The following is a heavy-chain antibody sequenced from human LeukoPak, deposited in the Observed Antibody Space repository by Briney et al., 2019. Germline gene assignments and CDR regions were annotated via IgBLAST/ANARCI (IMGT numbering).Heavy chain of an antibody. V-gene: IGHV3-48*02. J-gene: IGHJ4*02. CDR3: ARTAARRFDY. CDR1: GFTFSSYS. CDR2: ITASGTAM. D-gene: IGHD6-6*01. Sequence: SGGSLRLSCAASGFTFSSYSMNWVRQAPGKGLEWVSHITASGTAMFYADSVKGRFTISRDNAKNSLYLQMNSLRDEDTAVYYCARTAARRFDYWGQGTLVTVSS.